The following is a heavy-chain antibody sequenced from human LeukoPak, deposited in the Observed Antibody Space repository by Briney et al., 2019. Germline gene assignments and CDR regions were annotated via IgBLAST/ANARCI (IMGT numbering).Heavy chain of an antibody. D-gene: IGHD3-3*01. CDR2: ISAYNGST. V-gene: IGHV1-18*01. Sequence: ASVKVSCKASGYTFTSYGISWVRQAPGQGLEWMGWISAYNGSTNYAQKLQGRVTMTTDTSTSTAYMELRSLRSDDTAVYYCARVRGGTYYDFWSGYYNYFDYWGQGTLVTVSS. CDR1: GYTFTSYG. CDR3: ARVRGGTYYDFWSGYYNYFDY. J-gene: IGHJ4*02.